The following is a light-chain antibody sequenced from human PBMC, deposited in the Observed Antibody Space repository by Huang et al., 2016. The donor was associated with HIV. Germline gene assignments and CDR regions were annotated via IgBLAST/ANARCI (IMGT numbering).Light chain of an antibody. J-gene: IGKJ2*01. Sequence: RVTITCQASQDISNYLNWYQQKPGKAPKLLIYDASNLETGFPSRFSGSRSGTHFTFTINNLQPEDIATYYCQQYDNLHTFGQGTKLEIK. CDR2: DAS. CDR3: QQYDNLHT. CDR1: QDISNY. V-gene: IGKV1-33*01.